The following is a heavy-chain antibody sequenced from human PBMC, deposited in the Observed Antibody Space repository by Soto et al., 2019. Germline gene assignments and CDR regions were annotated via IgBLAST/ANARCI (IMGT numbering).Heavy chain of an antibody. D-gene: IGHD3-10*01. CDR3: ARGRAGYYGSGSYFVY. J-gene: IGHJ4*02. Sequence: QVQLQQWGAGLLKPSETLSLTCAVYGGSFSGYSWSWIRQPTGKGLGGNGENNHVGSTNYNTSLNSRVTISVDTSKNQFSLKLSSVTAADTAEYYCARGRAGYYGSGSYFVYWGQGTLVTVSS. CDR2: NNHVGST. CDR1: GGSFSGYS. V-gene: IGHV4-34*01.